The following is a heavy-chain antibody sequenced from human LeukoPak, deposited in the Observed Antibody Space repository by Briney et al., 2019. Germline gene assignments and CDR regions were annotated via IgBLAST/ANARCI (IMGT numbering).Heavy chain of an antibody. Sequence: GGSLRLSCAASGFTFSSYSMNWVRQAPGKGPEWIAYVTSSSRTIYYADSVKGRFTISRDNSKNTLYLQMNSLRAEDTAVYYCARGMVVVVITSDAFDIWAKGQWSPSPQ. D-gene: IGHD3-22*01. CDR3: ARGMVVVVITSDAFDI. CDR2: VTSSSRTI. J-gene: IGHJ3*02. CDR1: GFTFSSYS. V-gene: IGHV3-48*01.